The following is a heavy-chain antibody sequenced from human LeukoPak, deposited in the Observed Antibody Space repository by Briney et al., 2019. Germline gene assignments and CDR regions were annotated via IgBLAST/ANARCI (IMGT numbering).Heavy chain of an antibody. CDR3: ARDHRTRYDSSGYYGGLGY. CDR2: IIPIFGTA. J-gene: IGHJ4*02. Sequence: SVKVSCKASGGTFSSYAISWGRQAPGQGLEWMGGIIPIFGTANYAQKFQGRVTITTDESTSTAYMELSSLRSEDTAVYYCARDHRTRYDSSGYYGGLGYWGQGTLVTVSS. V-gene: IGHV1-69*05. CDR1: GGTFSSYA. D-gene: IGHD3-22*01.